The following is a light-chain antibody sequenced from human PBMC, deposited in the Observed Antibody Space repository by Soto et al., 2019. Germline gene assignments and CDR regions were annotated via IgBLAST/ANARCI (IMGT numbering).Light chain of an antibody. CDR1: QNVNNW. Sequence: DIQLTQSPSFLSASVGDRVTITCRASQNVNNWLAWYQQKPGKAPSLLIYKASTSESGVPSRFSGSGSGTEYTLTISSLQPDDFATYYCQQYNSYSRTFGQGTKVDIK. CDR2: KAS. J-gene: IGKJ1*01. V-gene: IGKV1-5*03. CDR3: QQYNSYSRT.